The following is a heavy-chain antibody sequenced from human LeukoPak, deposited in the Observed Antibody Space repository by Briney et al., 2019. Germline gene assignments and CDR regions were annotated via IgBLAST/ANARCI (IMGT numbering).Heavy chain of an antibody. CDR2: ISWNSGSI. Sequence: PGGSLRLSCAASGFTFDDYAMHWVRQAPGKGLEWVSGISWNSGSIGYADSVKGRFTISRDNAENSLFLQMNSLSADDTAVYYCARGIGELGFIYWGQGTLVTVSS. J-gene: IGHJ4*02. V-gene: IGHV3-9*01. D-gene: IGHD7-27*01. CDR1: GFTFDDYA. CDR3: ARGIGELGFIY.